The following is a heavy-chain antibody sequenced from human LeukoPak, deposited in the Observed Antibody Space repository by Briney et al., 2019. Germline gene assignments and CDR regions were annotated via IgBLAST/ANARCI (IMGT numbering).Heavy chain of an antibody. CDR3: AKGGGYQLLIPFDY. V-gene: IGHV3-23*01. Sequence: GGSLRLSRAASGFTFSSYAMSWVRQAPGKGLEWVSAISGSGGSTYYADSVKGRFTISRDNSKNTLYLQMNSLRAEDTAVYYCAKGGGYQLLIPFDYWGQGTPVTVSS. D-gene: IGHD2-2*01. CDR2: ISGSGGST. J-gene: IGHJ4*02. CDR1: GFTFSSYA.